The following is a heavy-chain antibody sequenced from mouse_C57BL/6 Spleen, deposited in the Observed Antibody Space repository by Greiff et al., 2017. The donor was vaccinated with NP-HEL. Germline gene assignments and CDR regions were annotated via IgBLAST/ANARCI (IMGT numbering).Heavy chain of an antibody. CDR1: GFTFSSYA. J-gene: IGHJ4*01. Sequence: EVNLVESGGGLVKPGGSLKLSCAASGFTFSSYAMSWVRQTPEKRLEWVATISDGGSYTYYPDNVKGRFTISRDNAKNNLYLQMSHLKSEDTAMYYCARGDYYSNYGAMDYWGQGTSVTVSS. CDR2: ISDGGSYT. V-gene: IGHV5-4*03. D-gene: IGHD2-5*01. CDR3: ARGDYYSNYGAMDY.